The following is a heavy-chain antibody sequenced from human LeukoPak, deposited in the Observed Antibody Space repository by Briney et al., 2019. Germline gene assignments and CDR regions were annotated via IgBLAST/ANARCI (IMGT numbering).Heavy chain of an antibody. CDR2: IYHTGRT. V-gene: IGHV4-38-2*02. J-gene: IGHJ1*01. CDR1: SSSITSGYY. Sequence: SETLSLTCSVSSSSITSGYYWAWIRQPPGKGPEWIGSIYHTGRTYYNPSLKSRVTISVDRTKNQFSLKLSSVTAADTAVYYCARARALRPLQHWGQGTLVTVSS. D-gene: IGHD6-25*01. CDR3: ARARALRPLQH.